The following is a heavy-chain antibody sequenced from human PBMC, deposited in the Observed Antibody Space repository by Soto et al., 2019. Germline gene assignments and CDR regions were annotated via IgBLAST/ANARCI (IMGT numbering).Heavy chain of an antibody. CDR2: LSGSGTST. CDR3: AKDWTSI. Sequence: EVQLLESGGGLVQPGGSLRISCAASGFTFSNYSMTWVRQAPGKGLEWVSTLSGSGTSTYYIDSVKGRFTISRDNSKNTLYLQMSSLRAEDTAVYYCAKDWTSIWGQGTMVTVS. D-gene: IGHD3-3*01. V-gene: IGHV3-23*01. J-gene: IGHJ3*02. CDR1: GFTFSNYS.